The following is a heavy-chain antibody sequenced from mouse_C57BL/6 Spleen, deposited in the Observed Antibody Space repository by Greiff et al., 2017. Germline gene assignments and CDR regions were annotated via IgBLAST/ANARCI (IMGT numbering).Heavy chain of an antibody. Sequence: VQLQQSGAELVRPGASVKLSCTASGFNIKDDYMHWVKQRPEQGLEWIGWIDPENGDTEYASKFQGKATITADTSSNTAYLQLSSLTSEDTAVYYCTTPVYYGSSYRRYFDVWGTGTTVTVSS. CDR1: GFNIKDDY. CDR2: IDPENGDT. D-gene: IGHD1-1*01. CDR3: TTPVYYGSSYRRYFDV. V-gene: IGHV14-4*01. J-gene: IGHJ1*03.